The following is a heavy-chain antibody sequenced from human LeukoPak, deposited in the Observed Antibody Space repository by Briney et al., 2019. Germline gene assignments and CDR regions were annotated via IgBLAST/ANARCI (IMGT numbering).Heavy chain of an antibody. Sequence: SETLSLTCTVSGGSISSYYWSWIRQPPGKGLEWIGYIYYSGSTNYNPSLKSRVTISVDTSKNQFSLKLSSVTAADTAVYYCARGSTALGLWFGELSYPYFDYWGQGTLVTVSS. CDR2: IYYSGST. J-gene: IGHJ4*02. V-gene: IGHV4-59*01. CDR1: GGSISSYY. D-gene: IGHD3-10*01. CDR3: ARGSTALGLWFGELSYPYFDY.